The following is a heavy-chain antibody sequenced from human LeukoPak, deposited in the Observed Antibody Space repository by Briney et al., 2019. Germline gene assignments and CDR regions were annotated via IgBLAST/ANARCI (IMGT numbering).Heavy chain of an antibody. CDR1: GFTFNNNA. CDR2: INGGGDAT. CDR3: ARCTASCYANAFDV. V-gene: IGHV3-23*01. D-gene: IGHD2-2*01. J-gene: IGHJ3*01. Sequence: PGGSLRLSCTAFGFTFNNNAMSWVRQAPGKGLEWVSAINGGGDATEYTDSVKGRFTISRDNSKNTLYLQMDSLRPEDTAVYYCARCTASCYANAFDVWGQGTLLTVSS.